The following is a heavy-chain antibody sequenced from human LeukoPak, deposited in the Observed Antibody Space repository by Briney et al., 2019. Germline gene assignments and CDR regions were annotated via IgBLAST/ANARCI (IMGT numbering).Heavy chain of an antibody. CDR1: GFTFSSYW. CDR3: AKGTFGELLYFDY. V-gene: IGHV3-74*01. CDR2: INSDGTST. Sequence: PGGSLRLSCAASGFTFSSYWMHWVRQAPGKGLVWVSRINSDGTSTSYADSVKGRFTISRDDAKNTLYLQMNSLRAEDTAVYYCAKGTFGELLYFDYWGQGTLVTVSS. J-gene: IGHJ4*02. D-gene: IGHD3-10*01.